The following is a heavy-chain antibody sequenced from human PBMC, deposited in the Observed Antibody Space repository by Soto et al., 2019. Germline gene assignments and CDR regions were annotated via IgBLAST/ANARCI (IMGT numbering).Heavy chain of an antibody. CDR1: GGSISNYY. Sequence: LSLTCTVSGGSISNYYCNWIRQPAGKGLEWIGRIDTSGSTNYNPSLKSRVTMSVDTSKQEFSLKLSSVTAADTALYYCARGGQDFWSGPFDYWGRGALVTVSS. CDR3: ARGGQDFWSGPFDY. J-gene: IGHJ4*02. CDR2: IDTSGST. V-gene: IGHV4-4*07. D-gene: IGHD3-3*01.